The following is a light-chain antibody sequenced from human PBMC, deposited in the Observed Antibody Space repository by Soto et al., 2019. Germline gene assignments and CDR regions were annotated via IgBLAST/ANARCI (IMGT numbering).Light chain of an antibody. CDR3: CSYAGSFIDD. CDR2: DVS. J-gene: IGLJ1*01. Sequence: QSVLTQPRSVSGSPGQSVTISCTGTSSDVGGYDYVSWYQQHPGKAPQLMIYDVSKRPSGVPDRFSGSKSGNTASLTISGLQADDEADYYGCSYAGSFIDDFATWTKATVL. CDR1: SSDVGGYDY. V-gene: IGLV2-11*01.